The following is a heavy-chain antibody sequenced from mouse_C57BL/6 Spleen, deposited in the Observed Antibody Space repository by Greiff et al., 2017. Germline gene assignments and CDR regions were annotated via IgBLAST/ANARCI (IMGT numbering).Heavy chain of an antibody. CDR1: GYTFTSHW. J-gene: IGHJ3*01. Sequence: QVHVKQSGPELVRPGASVKISCKAPGYTFTSHWMQWVRQRPGQGLEWIGEIFPGSGSTYYNEKFKGKATLTVDTSSSTAYMQLSSLTSEDSAVYFCARSDGSSYEGADWGQGTLVTVAA. CDR3: ARSDGSSYEGAD. CDR2: IFPGSGST. D-gene: IGHD1-1*01. V-gene: IGHV1-56*01.